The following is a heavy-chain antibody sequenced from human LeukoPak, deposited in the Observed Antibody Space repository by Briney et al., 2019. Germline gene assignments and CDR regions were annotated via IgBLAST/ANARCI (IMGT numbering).Heavy chain of an antibody. J-gene: IGHJ5*02. Sequence: SETLSLTCTASGGSISSHYWSWIRQPPGKGLEWIGYIYYSGSTNYKPSLKSRVTISVDTSKNQFSLKLSSVTAADTAVYYCARAYCSSTSCYRFDPWGQGTLVTVSS. V-gene: IGHV4-59*11. D-gene: IGHD2-2*02. CDR1: GGSISSHY. CDR2: IYYSGST. CDR3: ARAYCSSTSCYRFDP.